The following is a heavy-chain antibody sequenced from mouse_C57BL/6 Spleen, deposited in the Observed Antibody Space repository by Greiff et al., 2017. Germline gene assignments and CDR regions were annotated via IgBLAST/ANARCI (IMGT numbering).Heavy chain of an antibody. CDR2: IHPNSGST. D-gene: IGHD2-4*01. V-gene: IGHV1-64*01. CDR1: GYTFTSYW. Sequence: QVQLQQPGAELVKPGASVKLSCKASGYTFTSYWMHWVKQRPGQGLEWIGMIHPNSGSTNYNEKFKSKATLTVDKSSSTAYMQLSSLTSEDSAVYYCARSGDDDVSWFAYWGQGTLVTVSA. J-gene: IGHJ3*01. CDR3: ARSGDDDVSWFAY.